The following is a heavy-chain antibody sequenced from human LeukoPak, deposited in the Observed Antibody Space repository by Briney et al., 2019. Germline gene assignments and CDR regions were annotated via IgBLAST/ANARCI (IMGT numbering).Heavy chain of an antibody. D-gene: IGHD1-26*01. V-gene: IGHV4-39*01. CDR1: GGSFRSYF. Sequence: SETLSLTRAVYGGSFRSYFWGWVRPPPGEGLGWIGSIYYSGSTYYNPSLKSRVTISVDTSKNQFSLKLSSVTAADTAVYYCARVVGSYLYYFDYWGQGTLVTVSS. CDR2: IYYSGST. J-gene: IGHJ4*02. CDR3: ARVVGSYLYYFDY.